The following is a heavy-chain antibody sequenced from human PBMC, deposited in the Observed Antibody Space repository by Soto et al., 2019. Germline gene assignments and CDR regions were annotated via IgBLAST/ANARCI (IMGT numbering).Heavy chain of an antibody. V-gene: IGHV3-33*01. Sequence: QVQLVESGGGVVQPGRSLRLSCAASGFTFSSYGMHWVRQAPGKGLEWVAVIWYDGSNKYYADSVKGRFTISRDNSKNTLYLPMNSLRAEDTAVYYCARDTYSSSWYPSYYYYYGMDVWGQGTTVTVSS. J-gene: IGHJ6*02. CDR3: ARDTYSSSWYPSYYYYYGMDV. CDR2: IWYDGSNK. D-gene: IGHD6-13*01. CDR1: GFTFSSYG.